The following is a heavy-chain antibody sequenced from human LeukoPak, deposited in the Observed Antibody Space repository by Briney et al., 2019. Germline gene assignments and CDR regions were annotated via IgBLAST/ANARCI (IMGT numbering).Heavy chain of an antibody. J-gene: IGHJ4*02. CDR2: IYYSGST. CDR1: GGSISSYY. V-gene: IGHV4-59*01. D-gene: IGHD1-26*01. Sequence: SGTLSLTCTVSGGSISSYYWSWIRQPPGKGLEWIGYIYYSGSTNYNPSLKSRVTISVDTSKNQFSLKLSSVTAADTAVYYCASELVGATSFGYWGQGTLVTVSS. CDR3: ASELVGATSFGY.